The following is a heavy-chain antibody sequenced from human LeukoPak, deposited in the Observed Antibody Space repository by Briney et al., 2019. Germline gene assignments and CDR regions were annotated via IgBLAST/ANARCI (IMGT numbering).Heavy chain of an antibody. Sequence: GGSLRLSCTASGFSFSNYAMHWVRQAPGKGLEWVSSISRSGESTFYADSVKGRFTISRDNSKNTLYLQMNSLRAEDTAVYYCAKDPSGWLQYWGQGTLVTVSS. V-gene: IGHV3-23*01. CDR1: GFSFSNYA. CDR3: AKDPSGWLQY. J-gene: IGHJ4*02. D-gene: IGHD5-24*01. CDR2: ISRSGEST.